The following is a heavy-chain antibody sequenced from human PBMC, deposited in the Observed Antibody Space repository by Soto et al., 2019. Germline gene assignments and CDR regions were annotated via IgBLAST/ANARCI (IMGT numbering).Heavy chain of an antibody. D-gene: IGHD3-22*01. J-gene: IGHJ3*02. CDR2: IYHSGST. V-gene: IGHV4-30-2*01. CDR3: ARGGEYYYDSSGYNDAFDI. Sequence: QLQLQESGSGLVKPSQTLSLTCAVSGGSISSGGYSWSWIRQPPGKGLEWMGYIYHSGSTYYNPSRKSRVTISVDRSKNQFSLKLSSVTAADTAVYYCARGGEYYYDSSGYNDAFDIWGQGTMVTVAS. CDR1: GGSISSGGYS.